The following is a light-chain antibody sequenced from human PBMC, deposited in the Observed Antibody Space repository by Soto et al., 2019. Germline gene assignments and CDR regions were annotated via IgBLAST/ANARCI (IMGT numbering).Light chain of an antibody. CDR2: GAS. Sequence: SGVTQSPGTLSFSSGEIATLSSRASQSVSSNYLAWYQQKPGQAPRLLIYGASTRATGIPDRFSGSGSGTDFTLTISRLETEDFAVYYCQQYGSSGTFGQGTKVDIK. CDR3: QQYGSSGT. J-gene: IGKJ1*01. V-gene: IGKV3-20*01. CDR1: QSVSSNY.